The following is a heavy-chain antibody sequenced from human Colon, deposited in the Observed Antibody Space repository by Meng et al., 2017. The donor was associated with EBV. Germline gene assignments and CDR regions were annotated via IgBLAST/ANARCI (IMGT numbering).Heavy chain of an antibody. CDR3: ARDGGVTHIP. D-gene: IGHD2-8*02. CDR1: GTSISTFNW. Sequence: LQGSGAGLVKPSGTLSLTCAVSGTSISTFNWWSWIRQSPGEGLEWIGAIYHNGQTNYNPSLKSRVSMSVDESKNEFSLNLKSVTAADTAVYYCARDGGVTHIPWGQGVLVTVSS. J-gene: IGHJ5*02. V-gene: IGHV4-4*02. CDR2: IYHNGQT.